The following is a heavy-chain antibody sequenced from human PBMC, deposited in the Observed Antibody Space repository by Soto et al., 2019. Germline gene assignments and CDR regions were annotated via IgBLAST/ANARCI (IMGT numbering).Heavy chain of an antibody. Sequence: EVQVLESGGGLVQPGGSLRLSCAVSGFTFSNYAMTWVRQAPGKGPEWVSSISGAGGVTHYADSVRGRFTISRDNSKNTLYLQMNSLSAEDTAVYYCAKDKSRGVTVAPDYWGQVTLVTVSS. V-gene: IGHV3-23*01. D-gene: IGHD4-17*01. CDR1: GFTFSNYA. J-gene: IGHJ4*02. CDR3: AKDKSRGVTVAPDY. CDR2: ISGAGGVT.